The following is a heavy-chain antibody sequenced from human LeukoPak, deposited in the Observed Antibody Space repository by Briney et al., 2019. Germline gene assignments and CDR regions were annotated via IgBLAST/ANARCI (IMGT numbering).Heavy chain of an antibody. J-gene: IGHJ4*02. V-gene: IGHV4-30-2*01. D-gene: IGHD1-1*01. CDR2: IYHSGST. CDR3: AREMGSGSLDY. CDR1: GGSISSGGYY. Sequence: SETLSLTCTVSGGSISSGGYYWSWIRQPPGKGLEWIGYIYHSGSTYYNPSLKSRVTISVDRSKNQFSLKLSSVTAADTAVYYCAREMGSGSLDYWGQGTLVTVSS.